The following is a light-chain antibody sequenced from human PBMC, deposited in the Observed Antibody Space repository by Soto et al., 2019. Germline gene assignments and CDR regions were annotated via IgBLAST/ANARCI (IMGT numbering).Light chain of an antibody. J-gene: IGKJ1*01. CDR1: QSVSSSY. CDR3: QQYDSSPRT. Sequence: EIVLTQSPGTLSLSPGERATLSCRASQSVSSSYLAWYQQKPGQAPRLLIYRTSNRATGIPDRFSGSGSGTDFTLTISRLEPEDFAVYWWQQYDSSPRTFGQGTKVKIK. CDR2: RTS. V-gene: IGKV3-20*01.